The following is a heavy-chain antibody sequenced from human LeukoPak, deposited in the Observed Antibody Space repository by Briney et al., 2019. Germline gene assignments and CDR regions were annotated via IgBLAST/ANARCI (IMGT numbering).Heavy chain of an antibody. CDR1: GYTFTSYG. J-gene: IGHJ4*02. CDR3: ARGYCSGGSCYSGFYYFDY. CDR2: ISAYNGNT. Sequence: ASVKLSCKASGYTFTSYGISWVRQAPGQGLEWMGSISAYNGNTNDAQKLQGRVNMTTDTSTSTSYMELGGLRSDATAVYYCARGYCSGGSCYSGFYYFDYWGQGTLVTVS. D-gene: IGHD2-15*01. V-gene: IGHV1-18*01.